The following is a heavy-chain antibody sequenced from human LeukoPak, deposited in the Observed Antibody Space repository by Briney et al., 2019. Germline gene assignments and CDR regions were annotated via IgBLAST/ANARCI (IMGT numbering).Heavy chain of an antibody. CDR1: GYNFPTYW. J-gene: IGHJ6*04. Sequence: GESLKISCKGSGYNFPTYWIGWVRQMPGEGLEWMGIIYPVDSNTRYSPSLQGQVTISADKSINTAYLQWNSLKASDTAMYYCARRGTSGSGWDLWGKGTSVTVSS. CDR2: IYPVDSNT. CDR3: ARRGTSGSGWDL. D-gene: IGHD3-10*01. V-gene: IGHV5-51*01.